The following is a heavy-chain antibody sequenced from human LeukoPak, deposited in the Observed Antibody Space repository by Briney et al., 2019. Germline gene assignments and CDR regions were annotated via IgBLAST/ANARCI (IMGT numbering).Heavy chain of an antibody. CDR3: AKDLYYYDSSGYYHVYFDY. J-gene: IGHJ4*02. D-gene: IGHD3-22*01. CDR2: ISGSGGST. CDR1: GFTFSSYA. V-gene: IGHV3-23*01. Sequence: PGGSLRLSCAASGFTFSSYAMSWVRQAPGKGLEWVSAISGSGGSTYYADSVKGRFTISRDNSKNTLYLQMNSLRAEDTAVYYCAKDLYYYDSSGYYHVYFDYWGQGTLVTVSS.